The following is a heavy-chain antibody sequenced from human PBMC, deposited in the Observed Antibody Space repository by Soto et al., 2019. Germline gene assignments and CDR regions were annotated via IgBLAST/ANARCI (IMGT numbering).Heavy chain of an antibody. CDR3: ARSKEGYFDWSDFDF. CDR1: GGSINSYY. D-gene: IGHD3-9*01. V-gene: IGHV4-59*01. Sequence: SETLSLTCTVSGGSINSYYWSWIRQPPGKGLEWIGYIYYSGSTNYNPSLKSRVTISVDTSKNQFSLKLSSVTAADTAVYYCARSKEGYFDWSDFDFWGQGTLVTVSS. J-gene: IGHJ4*02. CDR2: IYYSGST.